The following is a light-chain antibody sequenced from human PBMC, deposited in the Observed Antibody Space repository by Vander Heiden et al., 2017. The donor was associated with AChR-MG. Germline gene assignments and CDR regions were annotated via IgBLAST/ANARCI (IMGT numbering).Light chain of an antibody. Sequence: IVLTQSPGILTLSPGERATLSCRASQSLSSSFLAWYQQKPGQAPRLLIYGVSSRATDIPDRFSGSGSGTDFTLTISRLDPEDFAVYYCQHYGSSETTFGHGTKVDIK. CDR3: QHYGSSETT. V-gene: IGKV3-20*01. J-gene: IGKJ3*01. CDR2: GVS. CDR1: QSLSSSF.